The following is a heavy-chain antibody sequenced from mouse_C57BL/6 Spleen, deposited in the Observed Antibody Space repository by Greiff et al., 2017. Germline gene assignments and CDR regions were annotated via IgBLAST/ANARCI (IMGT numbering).Heavy chain of an antibody. J-gene: IGHJ4*01. Sequence: EVKLQASGPELVKPGASVKISCKASGYTFTDYYMNWVKQSHGKSLEWIGDINPNNGGTSYNQKFKGKATLTVDKSSSTAYMELRSLTSEDSAVDYCARNYYGSSYGAMDYWGQGTSVTVSS. CDR2: INPNNGGT. CDR3: ARNYYGSSYGAMDY. D-gene: IGHD1-1*01. CDR1: GYTFTDYY. V-gene: IGHV1-26*01.